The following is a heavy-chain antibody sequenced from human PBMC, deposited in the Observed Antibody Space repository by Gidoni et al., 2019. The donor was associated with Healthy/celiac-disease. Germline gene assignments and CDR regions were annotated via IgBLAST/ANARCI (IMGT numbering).Heavy chain of an antibody. CDR3: ARDEEYESGMDV. J-gene: IGHJ6*02. Sequence: EVQLVESGGGLVKPGGSLRLSCSASGFTFSSYSMNWVRQAPGKGLEWVSSISSSSSYIYYADSVKGRVTISRDNAKNSLYLQMNSLRAEDTAVYYCARDEEYESGMDVWGQGTTVTVSS. V-gene: IGHV3-21*01. CDR1: GFTFSSYS. D-gene: IGHD3-16*01. CDR2: ISSSSSYI.